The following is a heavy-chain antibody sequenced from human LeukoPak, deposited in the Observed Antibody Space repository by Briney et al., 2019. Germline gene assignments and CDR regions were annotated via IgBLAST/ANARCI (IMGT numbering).Heavy chain of an antibody. J-gene: IGHJ4*02. CDR3: ARAGYDFWSGYFNYFDY. CDR1: GFTFSSDW. D-gene: IGHD3-3*01. V-gene: IGHV3-7*01. Sequence: GGSLRLSCAASGFTFSSDWMSWVRQAPGKGLEWVANIKQDGSEKYYVDSVKGRFTISRDNAKNSLYLQMNSLRAEDTAVYYCARAGYDFWSGYFNYFDYWGQGTLVTVSS. CDR2: IKQDGSEK.